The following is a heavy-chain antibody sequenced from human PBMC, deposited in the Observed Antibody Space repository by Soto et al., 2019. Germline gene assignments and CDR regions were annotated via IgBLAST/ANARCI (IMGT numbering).Heavy chain of an antibody. V-gene: IGHV3-23*01. J-gene: IGHJ4*02. D-gene: IGHD3-22*01. Sequence: GSLRLSCAVSGFTFISYAIILFRHSAGKGLEWVSAISGSGGSTYYADSVKGRFTISRDNSKDTLYLQMNSLRAEDTAVYYCASYYYDSSGYPHYWGQGTLVTVSS. CDR1: GFTFISYA. CDR3: ASYYYDSSGYPHY. CDR2: ISGSGGST.